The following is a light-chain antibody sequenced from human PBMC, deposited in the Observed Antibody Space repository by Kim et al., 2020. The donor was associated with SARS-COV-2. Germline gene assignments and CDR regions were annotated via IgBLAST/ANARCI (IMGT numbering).Light chain of an antibody. J-gene: IGLJ1*01. CDR2: DVT. Sequence: PGQSITLSCNGTSSDVCGYNYVSWYQQYPGKAPKLMLYDVTKRPSGVSNRFSGSKSGNTASLTISGLQAEDEADYYCSSYRSSGYVFGTGTKVTVL. CDR3: SSYRSSGYV. CDR1: SSDVCGYNY. V-gene: IGLV2-14*03.